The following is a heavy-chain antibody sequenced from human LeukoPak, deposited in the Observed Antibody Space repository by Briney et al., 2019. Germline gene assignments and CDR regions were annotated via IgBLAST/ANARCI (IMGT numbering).Heavy chain of an antibody. CDR2: ISYDGSNK. J-gene: IGHJ4*02. CDR3: ASDIVANFDY. Sequence: GGSLRLSCAASGFTFSSYAMHWVRQAPGKGLEWVAVISYDGSNKYYADSVKGRFTISRDNSKNTLYLQMNSLRAEDTAVYYCASDIVANFDYWGQGTLVTASS. D-gene: IGHD5-12*01. V-gene: IGHV3-30*04. CDR1: GFTFSSYA.